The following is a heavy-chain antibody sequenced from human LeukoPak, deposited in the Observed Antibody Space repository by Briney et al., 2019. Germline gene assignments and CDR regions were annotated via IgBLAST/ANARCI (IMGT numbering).Heavy chain of an antibody. CDR3: ARPRLEYCCGGSCFDAFDI. CDR1: GFTFSSYA. Sequence: GGSLRLSCAASGFTFSSYAMSWVRQAPGKGLEWVSAISGSGSTTYYADSVKGRFTISRDNSKNTLFLQMNSLTAEDTAIYSCARPRLEYCCGGSCFDAFDIWGQGTMVTVSS. CDR2: ISGSGSTT. V-gene: IGHV3-23*01. D-gene: IGHD2-15*01. J-gene: IGHJ3*02.